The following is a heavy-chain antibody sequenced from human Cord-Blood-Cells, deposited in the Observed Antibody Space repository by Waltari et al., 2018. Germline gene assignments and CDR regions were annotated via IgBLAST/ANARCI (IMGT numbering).Heavy chain of an antibody. D-gene: IGHD6-6*01. Sequence: QLQLQESGPGLVKPSETLSLTCTVSGGSISSSSYYWGWIRQPPGKGLEGIGSIYYSGSPYYNPSLKRRVTISVDTSKNQFSLKLSSVTAADTAVYYCAYLAARAYFDYWGQGTLVTVSS. CDR3: AYLAARAYFDY. J-gene: IGHJ4*02. CDR2: IYYSGSP. CDR1: GGSISSSSYY. V-gene: IGHV4-39*01.